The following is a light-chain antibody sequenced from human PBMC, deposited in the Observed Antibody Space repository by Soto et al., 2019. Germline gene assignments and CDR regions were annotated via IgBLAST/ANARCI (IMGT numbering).Light chain of an antibody. CDR3: SSYTSSNTPLV. J-gene: IGLJ2*01. V-gene: IGLV2-14*01. CDR1: SSDVGGYNY. CDR2: DVS. Sequence: QSALTQPASVSGSPGQSITISCTGTSSDVGGYNYVSWYQQHPGKAPKLMIYDVSNRPSGVPNRFSGSKSGNTASLTISGLQAEDEADYYCSSYTSSNTPLVFGGGTKLTVL.